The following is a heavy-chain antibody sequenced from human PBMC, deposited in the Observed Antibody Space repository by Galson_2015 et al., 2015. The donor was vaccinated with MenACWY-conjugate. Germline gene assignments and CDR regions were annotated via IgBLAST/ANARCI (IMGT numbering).Heavy chain of an antibody. CDR2: IDPSDSDT. CDR3: ARHPPGGRGMDV. J-gene: IGHJ6*02. Sequence: QSGAEVKKPGESLRISFTGFGYSFTNYFISWVRQMPGKGLEWMGRIDPSDSDTNYSPSFQGHVTISADKSSTTAYLQWSSLRASDTAIYYCARHPPGGRGMDVWGQGTTVTVSS. CDR1: GYSFTNYF. D-gene: IGHD1-26*01. V-gene: IGHV5-10-1*01.